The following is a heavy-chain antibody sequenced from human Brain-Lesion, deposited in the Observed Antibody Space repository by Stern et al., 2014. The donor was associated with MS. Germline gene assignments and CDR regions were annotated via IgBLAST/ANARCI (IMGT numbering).Heavy chain of an antibody. CDR2: IFNSGST. CDR1: GGSISSGGYY. Sequence: QLQLQESGPGLVKPSQTLSLSCTVSGGSISSGGYYWSWIRQPAGKGLEWIGRIFNSGSTSYNPSLKSRVTISIDTSKNQFSLRLNSMTAADTAVYYCAGGRVVPGFQYYATDVWGQGTTVIVSS. J-gene: IGHJ6*02. V-gene: IGHV4-61*02. D-gene: IGHD2-2*01. CDR3: AGGRVVPGFQYYATDV.